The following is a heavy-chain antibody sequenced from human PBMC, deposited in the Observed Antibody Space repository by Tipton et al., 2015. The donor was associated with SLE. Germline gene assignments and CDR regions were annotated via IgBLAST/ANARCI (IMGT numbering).Heavy chain of an antibody. CDR1: GGSISSGDYY. CDR3: ARGRIVVVPAANYGIDV. CDR2: IYYSGST. J-gene: IGHJ6*02. Sequence: TLSLTCTVSGGSISSGDYYWSWIRQPPGKGLEWIGYIYYSGSTNYNPSLKSRVNISVDTSKNQFSLKLSSVTAADTAVYYCARGRIVVVPAANYGIDVWGQGTTVTVSS. D-gene: IGHD2-2*01. V-gene: IGHV4-61*08.